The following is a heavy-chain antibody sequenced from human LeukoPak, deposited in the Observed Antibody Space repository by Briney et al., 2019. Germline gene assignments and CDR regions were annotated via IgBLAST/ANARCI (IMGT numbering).Heavy chain of an antibody. Sequence: SETLSLTCIVSGGSINSYYWSWIRQPPGQGLEWIGYIHYSGTTNYNPSLKSRVTISVDTSKNQFSLKLRSVTAADTAVYYCARVPSGYRGYYFDYWGQGSLVTVSS. CDR3: ARVPSGYRGYYFDY. CDR2: IHYSGTT. D-gene: IGHD1-26*01. CDR1: GGSINSYY. V-gene: IGHV4-59*01. J-gene: IGHJ4*02.